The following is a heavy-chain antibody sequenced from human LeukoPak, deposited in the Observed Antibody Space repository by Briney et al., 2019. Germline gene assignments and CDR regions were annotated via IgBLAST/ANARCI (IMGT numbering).Heavy chain of an antibody. CDR1: GFTFSSYA. D-gene: IGHD5-24*01. V-gene: IGHV3-30-3*01. CDR3: AREGRDGYNAHYFDY. J-gene: IGHJ4*02. Sequence: PGGSLRLSCAASGFTFSSYAMRWVRQAPGKGLEWVAVISYDGSNKYYADSVKGRFTISRDNSKNTLYLQMNSLRAEDTAVYYCAREGRDGYNAHYFDYWGQGTLVTVSS. CDR2: ISYDGSNK.